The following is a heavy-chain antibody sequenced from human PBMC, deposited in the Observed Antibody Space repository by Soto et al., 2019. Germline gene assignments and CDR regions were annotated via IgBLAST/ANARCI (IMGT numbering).Heavy chain of an antibody. CDR3: AHTSYSSYFDY. CDR2: LYWDADK. CDR1: GFSLSTSGVG. V-gene: IGHV2-5*02. D-gene: IGHD6-19*01. Sequence: QIILKASGPTLVKPTQTLTLTCTFSGFSLSTSGVGVGWIRQPPGKALEWLALLYWDADKRYSPSLKSRPTITKDTAKNQVVLTMTNMDPVDTATYYCAHTSYSSYFDYWGQGTLVTVSS. J-gene: IGHJ4*02.